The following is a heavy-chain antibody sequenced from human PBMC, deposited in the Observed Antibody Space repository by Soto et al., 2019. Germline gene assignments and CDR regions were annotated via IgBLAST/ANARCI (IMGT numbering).Heavy chain of an antibody. Sequence: SVKVSCKASGGTFSSYAISWVRQAPGQGLEWMGGIIPIFGTANYAQKFQGRVTITADESTSTAYMELSSLRSEDTAVYYCARGPNPSDSSSCRGCWFDPWGQGTLVTVSS. V-gene: IGHV1-69*13. J-gene: IGHJ5*02. CDR1: GGTFSSYA. D-gene: IGHD6-13*01. CDR2: IIPIFGTA. CDR3: ARGPNPSDSSSCRGCWFDP.